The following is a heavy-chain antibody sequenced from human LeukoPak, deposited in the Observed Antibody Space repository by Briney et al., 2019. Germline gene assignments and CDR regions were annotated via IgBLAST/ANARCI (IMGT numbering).Heavy chain of an antibody. CDR1: GGSISSYY. CDR3: AASPGAVADTFDY. Sequence: SETLSLTSTVSGGSISSYYWSWIRQPPGKGLEWIGDIYYSGITNYNPSLKSRVTISVDTSKNHFSLKLSSVTAADTAVYYCAASPGAVADTFDYWGQGTLVTVSS. J-gene: IGHJ4*02. D-gene: IGHD6-19*01. CDR2: IYYSGIT. V-gene: IGHV4-59*08.